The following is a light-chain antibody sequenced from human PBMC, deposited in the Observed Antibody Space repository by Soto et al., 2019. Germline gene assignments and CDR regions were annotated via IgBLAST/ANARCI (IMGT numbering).Light chain of an antibody. J-gene: IGKJ1*01. CDR3: QQSYSTPWT. CDR1: QVISNI. V-gene: IGKV1-39*01. Sequence: DIQMTQSPSSLSASVGDRVTITCRASQVISNILNLYQQRPGKAPELLIYAASSLHSGVPSRFRGSGSGTDFTLTIRSLQPEDFATYYCQQSYSTPWTFGQGTKVDIK. CDR2: AAS.